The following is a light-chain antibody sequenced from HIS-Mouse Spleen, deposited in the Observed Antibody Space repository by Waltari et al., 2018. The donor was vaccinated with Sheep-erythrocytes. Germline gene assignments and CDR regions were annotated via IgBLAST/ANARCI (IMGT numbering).Light chain of an antibody. V-gene: IGKV3-15*01. J-gene: IGKJ2*01. Sequence: EIVMTQSPATLSVSPGERATLSCRASQSVSSNLAWYQQKPGQAPRLLIYGASTRATGIPARFSGSGSGTEFTLTISSLQPEDFATYYCLQHNSYPHTFGQGTKLEIK. CDR2: GAS. CDR3: LQHNSYPHT. CDR1: QSVSSN.